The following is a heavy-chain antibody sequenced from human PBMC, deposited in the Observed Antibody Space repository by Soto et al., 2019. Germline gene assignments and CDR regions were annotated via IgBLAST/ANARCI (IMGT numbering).Heavy chain of an antibody. CDR2: IDWDDDK. Sequence: SGPTLVNPTQTLTLTCTFSGFSLSTSGMCVSWIRQPPGKALEWLALIDWDDDKYYSTSLKTRLTISKDTSKNQVVLTMTNMDPVDTATYYCARIRVRPPIQIPTYGMDAWGQGTTVTVSS. D-gene: IGHD5-18*01. CDR3: ARIRVRPPIQIPTYGMDA. J-gene: IGHJ6*02. CDR1: GFSLSTSGMC. V-gene: IGHV2-70*01.